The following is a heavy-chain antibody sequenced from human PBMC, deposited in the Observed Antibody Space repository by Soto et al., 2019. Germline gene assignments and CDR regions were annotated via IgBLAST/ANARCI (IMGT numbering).Heavy chain of an antibody. Sequence: QVQLVESGGGVVQPGRSLRLSCAASGFTFSSYGMHWVRQAPGKGLEWVAVISYDGSNKYYADSVKGRFTFSRDNSKNTLYLQMNSLRAEDTAVYYCAKEWVYDSSGWSFDYWGQGTLVTASS. V-gene: IGHV3-30*18. D-gene: IGHD3-22*01. CDR1: GFTFSSYG. J-gene: IGHJ4*02. CDR3: AKEWVYDSSGWSFDY. CDR2: ISYDGSNK.